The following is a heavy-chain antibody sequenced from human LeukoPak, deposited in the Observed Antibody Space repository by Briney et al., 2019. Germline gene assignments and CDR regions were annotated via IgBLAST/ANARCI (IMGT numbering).Heavy chain of an antibody. D-gene: IGHD1-26*01. CDR3: AREDEGGSYFDY. V-gene: IGHV1-69*04. J-gene: IGHJ4*02. CDR1: GGTFSSYA. Sequence: SVKVSCKASGGTFSSYAISWVRQAPGQGLEWMGRIIPILGIANYAQKFQGRVTITADKSTSTAYMELSSLRSEDTAVYYCAREDEGGSYFDYWGQGTLVTVSS. CDR2: IIPILGIA.